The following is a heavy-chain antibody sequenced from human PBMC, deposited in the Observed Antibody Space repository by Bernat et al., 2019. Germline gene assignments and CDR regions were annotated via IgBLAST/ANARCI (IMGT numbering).Heavy chain of an antibody. CDR1: GFAFRSHG. CDR2: IWFDGSNE. V-gene: IGHV3-33*01. D-gene: IGHD6-25*01. CDR3: ARDGPLTIAASNRPLDY. Sequence: QVQLVESGGGVVQPGRSLRLSCAASGFAFRSHGMHWVRQAPGKGLEWVAVIWFDGSNEKYADSVKGRFSVARDNSKSMVVLEMNKVRAEDTAVYYCARDGPLTIAASNRPLDYWGQGTPVTVSS. J-gene: IGHJ4*02.